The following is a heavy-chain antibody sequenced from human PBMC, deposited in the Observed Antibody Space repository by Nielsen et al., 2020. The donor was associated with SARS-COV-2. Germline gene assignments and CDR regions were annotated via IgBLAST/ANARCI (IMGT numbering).Heavy chain of an antibody. D-gene: IGHD3-9*01. Sequence: GESLKISCTTSGYDFAYHWIGWVRQIPGKGLEWMGIIFPGDSDTKYSPSFQGRVTSSVDKSITTAYLQWSSLGASDTALYYCARNDILTGYSPDHWGQGTLVTVSS. CDR1: GYDFAYHW. CDR2: IFPGDSDT. V-gene: IGHV5-51*01. J-gene: IGHJ4*02. CDR3: ARNDILTGYSPDH.